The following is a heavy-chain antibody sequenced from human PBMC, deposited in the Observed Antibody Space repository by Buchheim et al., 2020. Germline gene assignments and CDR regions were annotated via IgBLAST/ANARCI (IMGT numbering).Heavy chain of an antibody. CDR2: LNYDGTTT. D-gene: IGHD3-22*01. Sequence: EVQLVESGGGLVQPGGSLRLSCAASGFTFSSYWMSWVRQAPGKGLMWVSRLNYDGTTTNYADSVKGRFIMSRDNAKNTLYLQLDSLRPDDTAVYYCARGPRNHYYDKSGLYHIDNWGQGTL. J-gene: IGHJ4*02. CDR3: ARGPRNHYYDKSGLYHIDN. V-gene: IGHV3-74*02. CDR1: GFTFSSYW.